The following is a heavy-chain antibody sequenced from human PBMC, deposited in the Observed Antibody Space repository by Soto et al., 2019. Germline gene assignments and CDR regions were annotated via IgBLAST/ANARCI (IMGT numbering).Heavy chain of an antibody. CDR3: ARGHYCSGGSCYSNGWFDP. CDR2: IWYDGSNK. Sequence: QVQLVESGGGVVQPGRSLRLSCAASGFTFSSYGMHWVRQAPGKGLEWVAVIWYDGSNKYYADSVKGRFTISRDNSKNTLYLQMNSLRAEDTAVYYCARGHYCSGGSCYSNGWFDPWGQGTLVTVSS. CDR1: GFTFSSYG. V-gene: IGHV3-33*01. D-gene: IGHD2-15*01. J-gene: IGHJ5*02.